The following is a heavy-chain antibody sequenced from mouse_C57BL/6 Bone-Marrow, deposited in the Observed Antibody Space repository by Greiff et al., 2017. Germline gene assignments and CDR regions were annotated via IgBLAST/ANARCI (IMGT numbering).Heavy chain of an antibody. CDR1: GYSITSDY. V-gene: IGHV3-8*01. Sequence: EVKLVESGPGLAKPSQTLSLTCSVTGYSITSDYWNWIRKFPGNKLEYMGYISYSGSTYYNPSLKSRISITRDTSKNQYYLQLNSVTTEDTATYYCARSRVLIYDGYPYFDYWGQGTTLTVSS. CDR2: ISYSGST. CDR3: ARSRVLIYDGYPYFDY. D-gene: IGHD2-3*01. J-gene: IGHJ2*01.